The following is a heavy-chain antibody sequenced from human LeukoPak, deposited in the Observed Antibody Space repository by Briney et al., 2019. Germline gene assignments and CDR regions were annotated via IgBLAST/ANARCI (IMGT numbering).Heavy chain of an antibody. V-gene: IGHV3-30*02. CDR1: GFTFSSYG. Sequence: PGGSLRLSCAASGFTFSSYGMHWGRQAPGKGLEWVAFIRYDGSNKYYADSVKGRFTISRDNSKNTLYLQMNSLRAEDTAVYYCAKLAIRVVPAAAFDYWGQGTLVTVSS. CDR2: IRYDGSNK. J-gene: IGHJ4*02. CDR3: AKLAIRVVPAAAFDY. D-gene: IGHD2-2*01.